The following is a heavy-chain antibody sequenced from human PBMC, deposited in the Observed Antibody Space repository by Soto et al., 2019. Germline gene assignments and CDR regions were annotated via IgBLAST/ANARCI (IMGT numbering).Heavy chain of an antibody. CDR3: ARGGSSGWFGGNDAFDI. CDR1: GGSISSSNW. D-gene: IGHD6-19*01. V-gene: IGHV4-4*02. J-gene: IGHJ3*02. CDR2: IYHSGST. Sequence: QVQLQESGPGLVKPSGTLSLTCAVSGGSISSSNWWSWVRQPPGKGLEWIGEIYHSGSTNYNPSLESRVTRSVDKSTNQFSLKLSSGTAADTAGYYCARGGSSGWFGGNDAFDIWGQGTMVTVSS.